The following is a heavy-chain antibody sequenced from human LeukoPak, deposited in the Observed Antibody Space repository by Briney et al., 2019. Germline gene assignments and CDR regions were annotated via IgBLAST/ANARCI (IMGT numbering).Heavy chain of an antibody. V-gene: IGHV5-51*01. J-gene: IGHJ4*02. CDR2: IYPGDSDT. Sequence: GESLRISCKGSGYSFTTYWITWVRQMPGKGLEWMGIIYPGDSDTRYGPSFQGQVTISADKSISTAYLQWSSLKASDTAMYYCARHRSSSYGYHYFDYWGQGTLVTVSS. CDR3: ARHRSSSYGYHYFDY. D-gene: IGHD5-18*01. CDR1: GYSFTTYW.